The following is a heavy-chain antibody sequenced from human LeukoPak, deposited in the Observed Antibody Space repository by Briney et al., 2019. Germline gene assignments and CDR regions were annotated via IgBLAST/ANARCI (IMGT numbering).Heavy chain of an antibody. CDR1: GFTFSSYA. V-gene: IGHV3-23*01. CDR3: ARDRGGLTMIVPSDY. Sequence: GGXLRLSCAASGFTFSSYAMSWVRQAPGKGVEWVSAICSGGTAYYADSVKGRFTISRDNSKNTLYLHMSSLRAEDTAVYYCARDRGGLTMIVPSDYWGQGTLVTVSS. D-gene: IGHD3-22*01. CDR2: ICSGGTA. J-gene: IGHJ4*02.